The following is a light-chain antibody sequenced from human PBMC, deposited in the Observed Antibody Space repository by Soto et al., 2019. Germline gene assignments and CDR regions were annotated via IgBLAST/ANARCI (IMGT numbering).Light chain of an antibody. CDR3: CSCAGSYYV. V-gene: IGLV2-11*01. CDR2: EVN. J-gene: IGLJ1*01. CDR1: SRDIEAYDY. Sequence: QSALTQPRSVSGSPGQSVAISCTGISRDIEAYDYVSWYQQHPGKAPKLIISEVNKRPSGVSYRFSGSKSGNTASLTISGLQGEDEADYYCCSCAGSYYVFGTGTKLTVL.